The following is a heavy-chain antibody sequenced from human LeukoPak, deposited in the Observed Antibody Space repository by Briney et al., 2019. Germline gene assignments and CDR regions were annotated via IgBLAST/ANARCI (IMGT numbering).Heavy chain of an antibody. CDR2: ISAYNGNT. CDR3: ARDGLIAAAGTPFDY. J-gene: IGHJ4*02. Sequence: ASVKVSCKASGYTFTSYGISWVRQAPGQGLEWMGWISAYNGNTNYAQKLQGRVTMTTDTSTSTAYMELRSLRSDDTAVYYCARDGLIAAAGTPFDYWGQGTLVTVSS. V-gene: IGHV1-18*01. CDR1: GYTFTSYG. D-gene: IGHD6-13*01.